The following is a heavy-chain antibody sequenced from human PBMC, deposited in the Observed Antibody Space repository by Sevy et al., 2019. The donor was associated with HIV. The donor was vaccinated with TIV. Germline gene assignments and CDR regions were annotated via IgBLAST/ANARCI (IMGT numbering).Heavy chain of an antibody. CDR2: ISSSGRTI. J-gene: IGHJ3*02. Sequence: GGSLRLSCAASGFTFSSYSMNWVRQAPGKGLEWVSYISSSGRTIYYADSVKGRFTISRDNAKNSLYLQMNSLRGEDTAVYYCARRVRSDDAFDIWGQGTMVTVSS. D-gene: IGHD6-13*01. CDR3: ARRVRSDDAFDI. CDR1: GFTFSSYS. V-gene: IGHV3-48*01.